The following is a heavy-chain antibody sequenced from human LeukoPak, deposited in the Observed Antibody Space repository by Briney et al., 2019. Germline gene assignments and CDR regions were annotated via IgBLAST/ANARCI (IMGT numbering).Heavy chain of an antibody. CDR2: INPNSGGT. Sequence: ASVKVSCKASGYTFTGYYMHWVRQAPGQGLEWMGWINPNSGGTNYAQKFQGRVTMTRDTSISTAYMELSRLRSDDTAVYYCARVPIAVAGFDYWGQGTLVTVSS. CDR1: GYTFTGYY. D-gene: IGHD6-19*01. J-gene: IGHJ4*02. V-gene: IGHV1-2*02. CDR3: ARVPIAVAGFDY.